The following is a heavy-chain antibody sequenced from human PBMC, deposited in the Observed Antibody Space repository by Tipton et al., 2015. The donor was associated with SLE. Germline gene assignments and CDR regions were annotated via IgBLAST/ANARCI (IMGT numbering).Heavy chain of an antibody. J-gene: IGHJ4*02. V-gene: IGHV4-31*03. Sequence: LRLSCTVSGGSISSGGYYWSWIRQHPGKGLEWIGYIYYSGSTYYNPSLKSRVTISVDTSKNQFSLKLSSVTAADTAVYYCARDWKGTWDYWGQGTLVTVSS. CDR2: IYYSGST. CDR3: ARDWKGTWDY. CDR1: GGSISSGGYY. D-gene: IGHD1-14*01.